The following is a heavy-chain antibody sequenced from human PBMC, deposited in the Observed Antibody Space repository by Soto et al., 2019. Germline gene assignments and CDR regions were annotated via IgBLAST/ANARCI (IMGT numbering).Heavy chain of an antibody. CDR2: IYWNDDE. CDR3: AHRHTGLQQSEYNWFDP. V-gene: IGHV2-5*01. J-gene: IGHJ5*02. CDR1: WFSLSPSGLG. D-gene: IGHD4-4*01. Sequence: GSGATLLTPTQTLTLTCTFSWFSLSPSGLGVGWSRQHPGKALEWLALIYWNDDERYSPSLKSRLTITKDTSKNQVVLTMTNMDPVDTATYYCAHRHTGLQQSEYNWFDPWGQGTLVTVSS.